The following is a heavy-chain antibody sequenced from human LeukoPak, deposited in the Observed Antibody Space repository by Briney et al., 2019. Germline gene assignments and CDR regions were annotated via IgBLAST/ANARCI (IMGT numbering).Heavy chain of an antibody. CDR1: GFTFSSYG. CDR2: IWYDGGNK. CDR3: ARSTMIVEFDY. V-gene: IGHV3-33*01. D-gene: IGHD3-22*01. Sequence: GGSLRLSCAASGFTFSSYGMHWVRQAPGKGLEWVAVIWYDGGNKYYADSVKGRFTISRDNSKNTLYLQMNSLRAEDTAVYYCARSTMIVEFDYWGQGTLVTVSS. J-gene: IGHJ4*02.